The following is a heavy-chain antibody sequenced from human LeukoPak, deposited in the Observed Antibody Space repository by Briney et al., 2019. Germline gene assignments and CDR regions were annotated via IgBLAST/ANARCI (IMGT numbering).Heavy chain of an antibody. D-gene: IGHD5-18*01. CDR1: GGSLSSFY. V-gene: IGHV4-4*07. Sequence: SETLSLTCSVSGGSLSSFYWSWIRQSAEKGLEWIGHVYTSGGTNYNPSLKNRVTISVDMSENRFPLRLSSVTAADTAIYYCARDGYSYGFGYWGQGTLVTVSS. CDR2: VYTSGGT. J-gene: IGHJ4*02. CDR3: ARDGYSYGFGY.